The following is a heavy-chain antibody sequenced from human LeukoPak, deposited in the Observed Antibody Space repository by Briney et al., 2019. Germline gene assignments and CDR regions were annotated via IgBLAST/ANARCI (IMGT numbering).Heavy chain of an antibody. CDR2: IIPIFNIP. V-gene: IGHV1-69*13. CDR3: GLSENYYYYYMDV. Sequence: SVKVSCKASGGTFRTFAISWVRQAPGQGLEWMGGIIPIFNIPDSAQKFQGRRTITADESTTTAYMELSRLRSDDTAIYYCGLSENYYYYYMDVWGKGTTVTISS. CDR1: GGTFRTFA. J-gene: IGHJ6*03.